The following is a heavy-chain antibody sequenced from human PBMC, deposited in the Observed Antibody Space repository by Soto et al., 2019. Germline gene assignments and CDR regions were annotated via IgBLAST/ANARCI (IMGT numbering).Heavy chain of an antibody. CDR1: GYTFTDYY. CDR3: ARKLELRGSYYYYYDMDV. CDR2: INPNSGGT. J-gene: IGHJ6*02. D-gene: IGHD1-7*01. Sequence: ASVKVSCKASGYTFTDYYMHWVRRAPGQGLEWMGWINPNSGGTNYAQKFQGRVTMTRDTSISTAYMELSRPRSDDTAVYYCARKLELRGSYYYYYDMDVWGQGTTVTVSS. V-gene: IGHV1-2*02.